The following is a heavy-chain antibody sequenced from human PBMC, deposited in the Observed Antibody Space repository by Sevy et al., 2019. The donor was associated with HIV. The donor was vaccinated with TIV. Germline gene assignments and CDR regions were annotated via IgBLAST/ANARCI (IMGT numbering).Heavy chain of an antibody. Sequence: GGSLRLSCAASGFSLETFWIHWVRQAPGKGLEWVGRIKSNSDGGTTDYAAPLEGRFTLSRDDPEDKIYLQINNLKTEDTALYYCVTGPGTGYWGQGTLVTVSS. CDR3: VTGPGTGY. D-gene: IGHD3-10*01. J-gene: IGHJ4*02. V-gene: IGHV3-15*01. CDR1: GFSLETFW. CDR2: IKSNSDGGTT.